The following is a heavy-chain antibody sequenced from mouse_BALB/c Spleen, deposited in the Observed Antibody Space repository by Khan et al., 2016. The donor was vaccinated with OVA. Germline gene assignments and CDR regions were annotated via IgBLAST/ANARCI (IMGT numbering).Heavy chain of an antibody. Sequence: EVELVESGGGLVKPGGPLKLSCTTSGFTFSSYAMSWVRQTPEKRLEWVATISSGGDYTYYPDSVKGRFTISRDNAKSTLYLQMSSLGSEDTAMYYCARHNYGPFAYWGQGTLVTVSA. CDR1: GFTFSSYA. D-gene: IGHD1-1*01. CDR3: ARHNYGPFAY. CDR2: ISSGGDYT. V-gene: IGHV5-9-3*01. J-gene: IGHJ3*01.